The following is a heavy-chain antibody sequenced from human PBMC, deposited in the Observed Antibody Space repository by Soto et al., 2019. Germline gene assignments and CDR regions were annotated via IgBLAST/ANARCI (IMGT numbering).Heavy chain of an antibody. J-gene: IGHJ4*02. V-gene: IGHV4-59*01. D-gene: IGHD3-16*01. Sequence: SETLSLTCTVSGGSIGAYYWSWIRQPPGKGLEWIGYIYYSGSTTYNPFLKSRVTLSVDTSKNQFSLKLRSVTAADTDVYFCARDRYYGGADYWGQGTLVTVS. CDR3: ARDRYYGGADY. CDR1: GGSIGAYY. CDR2: IYYSGST.